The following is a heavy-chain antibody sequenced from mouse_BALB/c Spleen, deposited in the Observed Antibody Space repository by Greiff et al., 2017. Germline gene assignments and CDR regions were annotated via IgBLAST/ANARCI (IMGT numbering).Heavy chain of an antibody. CDR1: GYTFSSYW. V-gene: IGHV1-9*01. CDR3: ARREPYYGNYVFAY. J-gene: IGHJ3*01. D-gene: IGHD2-10*01. CDR2: ILPGSGST. Sequence: QVHVKQSGAELMKPGASVKISCKATGYTFSSYWIEWVKQRPGHGLEWIGEILPGSGSTNYNEKFKGKATFTADTSSNTAYMQLSSLTSEDSAVYYCARREPYYGNYVFAYWGQGTLVTVSA.